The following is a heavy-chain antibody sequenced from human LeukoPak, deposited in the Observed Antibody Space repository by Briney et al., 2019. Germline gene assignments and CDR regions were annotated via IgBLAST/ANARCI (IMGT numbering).Heavy chain of an antibody. J-gene: IGHJ4*02. CDR1: GFTFKDAW. CDR2: IKSKVDGGTT. V-gene: IGHV3-15*01. Sequence: GGSLRLSCAASGFTFKDAWMNWVRQAPGKRLEWLGRIKSKVDGGTTNYTALVKGRFTISRDDSRNTLYLHMSSLRTEDSALYYCTTRLGDFWGQGTLVTVSS. D-gene: IGHD4-11*01. CDR3: TTRLGDF.